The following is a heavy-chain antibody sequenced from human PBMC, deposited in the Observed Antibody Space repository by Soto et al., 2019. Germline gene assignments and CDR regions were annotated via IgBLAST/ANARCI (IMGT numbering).Heavy chain of an antibody. CDR2: IYYSGST. CDR1: GASLGSSSYY. D-gene: IGHD3-9*01. V-gene: IGHV4-39*02. J-gene: IGHJ4*02. CDR3: AAYDILFVDFPQYYIDY. Sequence: SETLSLTCTVSGASLGSSSYYWGWIRQPPGKGLEWIGSIYYSGSTYYNPSLQSRVTISVDTSNNHFSLKLSSATAADTAVYYCAAYDILFVDFPQYYIDYWGQGAPVTVSS.